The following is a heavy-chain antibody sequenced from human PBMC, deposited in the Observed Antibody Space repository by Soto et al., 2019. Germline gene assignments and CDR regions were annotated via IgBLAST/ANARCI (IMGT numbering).Heavy chain of an antibody. CDR3: ARDRTLRYCSSTSCYSGTEVWFDP. CDR2: IYYSGST. J-gene: IGHJ5*02. V-gene: IGHV4-59*01. CDR1: GGSISSYY. D-gene: IGHD2-2*01. Sequence: PSETLSLTCTVSGGSISSYYWSWIRQPPGKGLEWIGYIYYSGSTNYNPSLKSRVTISVDTSKNQFSLKLSSVTAADTAVYYCARDRTLRYCSSTSCYSGTEVWFDPWGQGTLVTVSS.